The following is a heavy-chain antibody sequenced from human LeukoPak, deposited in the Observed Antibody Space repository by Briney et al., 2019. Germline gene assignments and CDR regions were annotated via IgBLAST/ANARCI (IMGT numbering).Heavy chain of an antibody. J-gene: IGHJ6*02. CDR2: IKSKTDGGTT. Sequence: GGSLRLSCAASGFTFSNAWMSWVRQAPGKGLEWVGRIKSKTDGGTTDYAAPVKGRFTISRDDSKNTLYLQMNSLKTEDTAVYCCTTGTWQQLANYYYYYGMDVWGQGTTVTVSS. CDR3: TTGTWQQLANYYYYYGMDV. CDR1: GFTFSNAW. D-gene: IGHD6-13*01. V-gene: IGHV3-15*01.